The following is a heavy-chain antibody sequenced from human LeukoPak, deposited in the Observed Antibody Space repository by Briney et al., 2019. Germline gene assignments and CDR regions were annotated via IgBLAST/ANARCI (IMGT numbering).Heavy chain of an antibody. CDR3: AKVGGDYYYYGMDV. CDR2: ISGSGGST. J-gene: IGHJ6*02. D-gene: IGHD4-17*01. V-gene: IGHV3-23*01. CDR1: GFTFSSYA. Sequence: GGSLRLSCAASGFTFSSYAMSWVRQAPGKGLEWVSAISGSGGSTYYADSVKGRFTISRDNSKNTLYLQMNSLRAEDTAVCYCAKVGGDYYYYGMDVWGQGTTVTVSS.